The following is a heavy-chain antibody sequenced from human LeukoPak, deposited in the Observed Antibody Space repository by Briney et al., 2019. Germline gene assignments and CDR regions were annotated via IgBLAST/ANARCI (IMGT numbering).Heavy chain of an antibody. Sequence: SVKVSCKASGGTFSSYAISWVRQAPGQGLEWMGGIIPIFGTANYAQKFQGRVTITTDGSTSTAYMELGSLRSEDTAVYYCARGGSGDAFDIWGQGTMVTVSS. CDR2: IIPIFGTA. CDR1: GGTFSSYA. J-gene: IGHJ3*02. CDR3: ARGGSGDAFDI. D-gene: IGHD1-26*01. V-gene: IGHV1-69*05.